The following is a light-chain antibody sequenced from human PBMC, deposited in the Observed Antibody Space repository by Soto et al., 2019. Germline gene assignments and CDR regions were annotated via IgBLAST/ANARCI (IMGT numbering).Light chain of an antibody. CDR3: QQRSNWRWT. V-gene: IGKV3D-20*02. CDR2: DAS. Sequence: ELVLTQSPGTLSSSPGERHTLSCRASQSVSSSYLAWYQQKHGQAPRXXIYDASNRATGIPARFSGSGSGTDLTITISSLEPEDFEVYYCQQRSNWRWTFGPGTKVDIK. CDR1: QSVSSSY. J-gene: IGKJ1*01.